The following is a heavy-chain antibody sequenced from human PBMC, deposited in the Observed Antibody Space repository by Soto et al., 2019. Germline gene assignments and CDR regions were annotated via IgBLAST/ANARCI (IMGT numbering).Heavy chain of an antibody. D-gene: IGHD3-10*01. J-gene: IGHJ4*02. Sequence: GGSLRLSCAASGFTFSSYWMSWVRQAPGKGLEWVANIKQDGSEKYYVDSVKGRFTISRDNAKNSLYLQMNSLRAEDTAVYYCAREADVLLWFGELFNYYFDYWGQGTLVTVSS. CDR2: IKQDGSEK. CDR1: GFTFSSYW. V-gene: IGHV3-7*01. CDR3: AREADVLLWFGELFNYYFDY.